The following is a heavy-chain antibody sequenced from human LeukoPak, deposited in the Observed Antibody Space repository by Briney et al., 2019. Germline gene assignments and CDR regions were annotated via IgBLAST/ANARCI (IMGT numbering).Heavy chain of an antibody. Sequence: SETLSLTCAVYAGSFSGYHWSWIRQPPGKGLEWIGEINHSGSTNYNPSLKSRVTISVDTSKNQFSLKLSSVTAADTAVYYCARGRDIVVVPAAHYFYYYGMDVWGQGTTVTVSS. V-gene: IGHV4-34*01. CDR1: AGSFSGYH. J-gene: IGHJ6*02. CDR3: ARGRDIVVVPAAHYFYYYGMDV. D-gene: IGHD2-2*01. CDR2: INHSGST.